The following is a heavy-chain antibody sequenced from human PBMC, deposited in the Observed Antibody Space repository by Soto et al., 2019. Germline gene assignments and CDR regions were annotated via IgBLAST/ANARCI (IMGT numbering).Heavy chain of an antibody. D-gene: IGHD6-19*01. Sequence: SETQSVTWSVAGGKIISSSCYWGWIKKPPGKGLEWIGSIYYSGSTYYNPSLKSRVTISVDTSKNQFSLKLSSVTAADTAVYYCARSYSSGYYYYYYGMDVWGQGTTVTVSS. V-gene: IGHV4-39*01. CDR3: ARSYSSGYYYYYYGMDV. CDR1: GGKIISSSCY. CDR2: IYYSGST. J-gene: IGHJ6*02.